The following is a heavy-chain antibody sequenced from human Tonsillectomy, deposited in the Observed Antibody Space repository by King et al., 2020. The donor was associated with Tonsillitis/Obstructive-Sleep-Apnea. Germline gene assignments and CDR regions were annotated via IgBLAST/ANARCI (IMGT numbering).Heavy chain of an antibody. D-gene: IGHD3-3*01. J-gene: IGHJ4*02. CDR2: ISYDGSNK. CDR3: AREKYEFWSGSIDY. Sequence: VQLVESGGGVVQPGRSLRLSCAASGFTFSSYAMHWVRQAPGKGREWVAVISYDGSNKYYADSVKGRFTISRDNSKNTLYLQMNSLRAEDTAVYYCAREKYEFWSGSIDYWGQGTLVTVSS. CDR1: GFTFSSYA. V-gene: IGHV3-30*04.